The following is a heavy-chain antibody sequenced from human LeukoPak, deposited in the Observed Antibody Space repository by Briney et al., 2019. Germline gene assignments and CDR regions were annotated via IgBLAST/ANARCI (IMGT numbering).Heavy chain of an antibody. CDR1: GFTFRSYG. CDR2: IWYDGSNK. D-gene: IGHD3-22*01. V-gene: IGHV3-33*06. J-gene: IGHJ4*02. Sequence: GGSLRLSCAASGFTFRSYGMHWVRQAPGKGLEWVAGIWYDGSNKYYTGSVKGRFTISRDNSKNTLYLQMNSLRAEDTSLYYCAKDQRSTGYYLDYWGQGTLVTVSS. CDR3: AKDQRSTGYYLDY.